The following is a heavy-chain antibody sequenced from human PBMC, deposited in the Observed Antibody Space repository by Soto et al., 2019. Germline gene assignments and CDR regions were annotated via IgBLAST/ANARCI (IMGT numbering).Heavy chain of an antibody. CDR3: ARLRGYSGYDPAPFDY. J-gene: IGHJ4*02. CDR1: GGSISSSSYY. CDR2: IYYSGST. D-gene: IGHD5-12*01. Sequence: PSETLSLTCTVSGGSISSSSYYWGWIRQPPGKGLEWIGSIYYSGSTYYNPSLKSRVTISVDTSKNQFSLKLSSVTAADTAVYYCARLRGYSGYDPAPFDYWGQGTLVTVSS. V-gene: IGHV4-39*01.